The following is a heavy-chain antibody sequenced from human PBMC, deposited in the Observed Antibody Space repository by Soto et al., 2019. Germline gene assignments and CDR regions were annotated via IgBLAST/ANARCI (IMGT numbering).Heavy chain of an antibody. CDR1: GFAFSSYA. CDR3: AKPLYSSSSGYYYGMDV. J-gene: IGHJ6*02. D-gene: IGHD6-6*01. Sequence: GGSLRLSCAASGFAFSSYAMSWVRQAPGKGLEWVSAISGSGGSTYYADSVKGRFTISRDNSKNTLYLQMNSLRAEDTAVYYCAKPLYSSSSGYYYGMDVWGQGTTVTVSS. V-gene: IGHV3-23*01. CDR2: ISGSGGST.